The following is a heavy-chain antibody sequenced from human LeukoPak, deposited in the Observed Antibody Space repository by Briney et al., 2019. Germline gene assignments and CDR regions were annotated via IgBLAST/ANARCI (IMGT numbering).Heavy chain of an antibody. CDR3: ARASYSYDSSGWVPFDY. Sequence: SGTLSLTCAVSGDSISSSNWWSWVRQPPGKGLEWIGEIYHSGSTNYNPSLKSRVTISVDKSTNQFSLKLSSVTAADTAVYYCARASYSYDSSGWVPFDYWGQGTLVTVSS. CDR2: IYHSGST. J-gene: IGHJ4*02. CDR1: GDSISSSNW. D-gene: IGHD3-22*01. V-gene: IGHV4-4*02.